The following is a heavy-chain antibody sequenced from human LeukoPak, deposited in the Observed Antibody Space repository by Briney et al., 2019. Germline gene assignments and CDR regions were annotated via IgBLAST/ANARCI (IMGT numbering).Heavy chain of an antibody. Sequence: PSETLSLTCTVSGGSISSYYWSWIRQPPGKGLEWIGYIYYSGSTNYNPSLKSRVTISVDTSKNQFSLKLSSVTAADTAVYYCARGAYGGNSGKFGYWGQGTLVTVSS. CDR3: ARGAYGGNSGKFGY. V-gene: IGHV4-59*12. CDR2: IYYSGST. J-gene: IGHJ4*02. D-gene: IGHD4-23*01. CDR1: GGSISSYY.